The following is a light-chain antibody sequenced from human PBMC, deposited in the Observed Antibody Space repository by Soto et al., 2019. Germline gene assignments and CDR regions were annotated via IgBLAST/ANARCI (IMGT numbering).Light chain of an antibody. J-gene: IGLJ2*01. CDR2: QDN. CDR3: QAWDSSTGV. CDR1: KLGDKY. Sequence: SSELTQPPSVSVSPGQTASITCSGDKLGDKYACWYQQKPGQSPVLVIYQDNKRPSGIPERFSGSNSGNTATLTISGTQAMDEADYYCQAWDSSTGVFGGGTKVTVL. V-gene: IGLV3-1*01.